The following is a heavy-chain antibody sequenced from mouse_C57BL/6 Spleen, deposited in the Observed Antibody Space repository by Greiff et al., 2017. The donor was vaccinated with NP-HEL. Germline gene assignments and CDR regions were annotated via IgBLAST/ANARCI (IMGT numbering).Heavy chain of an antibody. CDR2: ISSGSSTI. CDR3: AKAHYYGSLYYFDY. D-gene: IGHD1-1*01. CDR1: GFTFSDYG. Sequence: EVKVVESGGGLVKPGGSLKLSCAASGFTFSDYGMHWVRQAPEKGLEWVAYISSGSSTIYYADTVKGRFTISRDNAKNTLFLQMTSLRSEDTAMYYCAKAHYYGSLYYFDYWGQGTTLTVSS. V-gene: IGHV5-17*01. J-gene: IGHJ2*01.